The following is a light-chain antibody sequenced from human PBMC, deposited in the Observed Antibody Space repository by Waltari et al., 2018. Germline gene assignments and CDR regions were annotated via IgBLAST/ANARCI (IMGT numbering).Light chain of an antibody. Sequence: DIQMTQSPSTLSASVGDRVTISCRASQNVGTWLAWYQQKPGKAPKRLIYMASSLASGVPSRFSGSGSGTEFTLTISSLQPDDFATYSCQQYSSFSTFGQGTKV. J-gene: IGKJ2*01. CDR2: MAS. CDR3: QQYSSFST. V-gene: IGKV1-5*03. CDR1: QNVGTW.